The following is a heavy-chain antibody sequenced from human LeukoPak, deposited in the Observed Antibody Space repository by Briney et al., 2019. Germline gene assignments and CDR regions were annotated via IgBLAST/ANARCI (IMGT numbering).Heavy chain of an antibody. CDR2: INRDGNTT. V-gene: IGHV3-74*03. CDR1: GFTFSSYW. Sequence: PGGSLRLSCAASGFTFSSYWMHWVRQAPGKGLVWVSRINRDGNTTTYADSVKGRFTVSRDNAKNTLNLQMNSLRAEDTAVYYCARGGDYYDSSGYFWRPAEIDYWGQGTLVTVSS. D-gene: IGHD3-22*01. J-gene: IGHJ4*02. CDR3: ARGGDYYDSSGYFWRPAEIDY.